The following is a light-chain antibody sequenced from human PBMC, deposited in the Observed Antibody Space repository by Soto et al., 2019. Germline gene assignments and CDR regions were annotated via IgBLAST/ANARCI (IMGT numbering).Light chain of an antibody. CDR3: QQHSNWPLT. CDR1: QSVSSY. CDR2: DAS. Sequence: EIVLPQSPATLSLSPGERATLSCMASQSVSSYLAWYQQKPGQAPRLLIYDASNRATGIPARFSGSGSGTDFTLTISSLEPEDFAVYYCQQHSNWPLTFGGGTKVEIK. J-gene: IGKJ4*01. V-gene: IGKV3-11*01.